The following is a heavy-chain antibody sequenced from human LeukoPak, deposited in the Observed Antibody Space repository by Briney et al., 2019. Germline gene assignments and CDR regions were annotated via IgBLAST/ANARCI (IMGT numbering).Heavy chain of an antibody. D-gene: IGHD3-22*01. CDR3: ARGPVITMIVVVSKDLPIDY. J-gene: IGHJ4*02. CDR1: QYTFTGYY. CDR2: INPNSGGT. Sequence: GASVKVSCKASQYTFTGYYMHWVRQAPGQGLEWMGWINPNSGGTNYAQKFQGRVTMTRDTSISTAYMELSRLRSDDTAVYYCARGPVITMIVVVSKDLPIDYWGQGTLVTVSS. V-gene: IGHV1-2*02.